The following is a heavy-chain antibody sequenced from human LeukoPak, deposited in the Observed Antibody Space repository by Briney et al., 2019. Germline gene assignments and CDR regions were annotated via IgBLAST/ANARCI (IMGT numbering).Heavy chain of an antibody. CDR3: AKESTHYGGGYFDY. J-gene: IGHJ4*02. CDR2: IRYDGSNK. CDR1: GFTFSSYG. V-gene: IGHV3-30*02. Sequence: GGSPRLSCAASGFTFSSYGMHWVRQAPGKGLEWVAFIRYDGSNKYYADSVKGRFTISRDNSKNTLYLQMNSLRAEDTAEYYCAKESTHYGGGYFDYWGQGTLVTVSS. D-gene: IGHD4-17*01.